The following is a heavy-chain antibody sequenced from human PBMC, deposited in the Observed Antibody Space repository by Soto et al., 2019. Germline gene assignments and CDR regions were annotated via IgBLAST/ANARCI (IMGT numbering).Heavy chain of an antibody. CDR3: VKNGGRGWVNWFDP. CDR2: ISSNGGST. J-gene: IGHJ5*02. Sequence: GGSLRLSCSASGFTFSSYAMHWVRQAPGKGLEYVSAISSNGGSTYYADSVKGRFTISRDNSKNTLYLQMSSLRTEDTAVYYCVKNGGRGWVNWFDPWGQGNLVTVSS. V-gene: IGHV3-64D*06. CDR1: GFTFSSYA. D-gene: IGHD2-8*01.